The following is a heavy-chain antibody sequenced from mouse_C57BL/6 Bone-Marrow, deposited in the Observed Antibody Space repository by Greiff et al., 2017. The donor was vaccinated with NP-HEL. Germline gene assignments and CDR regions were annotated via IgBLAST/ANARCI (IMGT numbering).Heavy chain of an antibody. CDR2: IFPGSGST. CDR1: GYTFTDYS. J-gene: IGHJ4*01. V-gene: IGHV1-75*01. Sequence: VQLQQSGPELVKPGASVKISCKASGYTFTDYSITWVKQRPGQGLEWIGWIFPGSGSTYYNEKFKGKATLTVDKSSSTAYMLLSSLTSEYSAVYFCARVRRAYYYAMDYWGQGTSVTVSS. D-gene: IGHD2-14*01. CDR3: ARVRRAYYYAMDY.